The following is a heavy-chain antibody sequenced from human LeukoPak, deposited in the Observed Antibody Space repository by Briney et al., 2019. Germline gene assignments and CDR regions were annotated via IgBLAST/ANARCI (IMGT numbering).Heavy chain of an antibody. CDR2: ISSSRSYI. CDR1: GFTFDDYA. Sequence: GGSLRLSCAASGFTFDDYATHWVRRAPGKGLEWVSFISSSRSYIYYADSVKGRFTIYRDNAKNSLYLQMNSLRAEDTAVYYCARFIAAPYYFDYWGRGTLVTVSS. CDR3: ARFIAAPYYFDY. J-gene: IGHJ4*02. V-gene: IGHV3-21*01. D-gene: IGHD6-13*01.